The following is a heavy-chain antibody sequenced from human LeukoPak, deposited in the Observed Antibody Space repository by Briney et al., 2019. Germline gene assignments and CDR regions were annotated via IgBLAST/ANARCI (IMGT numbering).Heavy chain of an antibody. J-gene: IGHJ1*01. CDR2: ISGDGGST. Sequence: GGSLRLSCAASGFTFDNYAIHWVRQAPGKGLEWVSLISGDGGSTYYADSMKGRFTISRDDSKNSLYLQMNSLRTEDTALYYCARDSQEFFQHWGQGTLVTVSS. CDR3: ARDSQEFFQH. V-gene: IGHV3-43*02. CDR1: GFTFDNYA.